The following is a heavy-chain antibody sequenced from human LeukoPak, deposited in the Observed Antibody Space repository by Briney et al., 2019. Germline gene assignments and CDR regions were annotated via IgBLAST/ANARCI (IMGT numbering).Heavy chain of an antibody. D-gene: IGHD3-3*01. CDR1: GGSISSGGYY. CDR2: IYHSRST. CDR3: ARFQNYDFWSGYEGGAFDI. V-gene: IGHV4-30-2*01. J-gene: IGHJ3*02. Sequence: SETLSLTCTVSGGSISSGGYYWSWIRQPPGKGLEWIGYIYHSRSTYYNPSLKSRVTISVDRSKNQFSLKLSSVTAADTAVYYCARFQNYDFWSGYEGGAFDIWGQGTMVTVSS.